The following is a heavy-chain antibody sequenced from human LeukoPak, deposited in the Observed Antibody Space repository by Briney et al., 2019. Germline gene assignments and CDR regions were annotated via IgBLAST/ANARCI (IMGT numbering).Heavy chain of an antibody. CDR2: INPSGGST. Sequence: ASVKVSCKASGYTFTSYYMHWVRQAPGQGLEWMGIINPSGGSTSYAQKFQGRVTMTRDTSTSTVYMELSSLRSEDTAVYYCASPRPYSGYYYYGMDVWGQGTTVTVSS. CDR3: ASPRPYSGYYYYGMDV. V-gene: IGHV1-46*01. D-gene: IGHD1-26*01. J-gene: IGHJ6*02. CDR1: GYTFTSYY.